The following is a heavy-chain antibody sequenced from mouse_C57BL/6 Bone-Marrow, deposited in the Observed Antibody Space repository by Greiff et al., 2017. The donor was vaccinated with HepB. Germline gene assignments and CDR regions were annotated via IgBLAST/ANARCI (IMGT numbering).Heavy chain of an antibody. Sequence: ESGPGILQSSQTLSLTCSFSGFSLSTSGMGVSWIRQPSGKGLEWLAHIYCDDDKRYNPSLKSRLTISKDTSRNQVFLKITSVDTADTATYYCARVYDGYYERDAMDYWGQGTSVTVSS. J-gene: IGHJ4*01. CDR2: IYCDDDK. CDR3: ARVYDGYYERDAMDY. CDR1: GFSLSTSGMG. V-gene: IGHV8-12*01. D-gene: IGHD2-3*01.